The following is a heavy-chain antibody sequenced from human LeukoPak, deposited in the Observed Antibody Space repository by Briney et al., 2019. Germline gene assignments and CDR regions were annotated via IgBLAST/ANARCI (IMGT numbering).Heavy chain of an antibody. V-gene: IGHV3-21*01. Sequence: TGGSLRLSCAASGFTFSSYNMNWVRQAPGRGLEWVSYISTSSSFIYYADSVKGRFTISRDNAKNSLYLQMNSLRAEDTAVYYCVRPGMLVGASFDYWGQGTLVTVSS. CDR1: GFTFSSYN. CDR3: VRPGMLVGASFDY. CDR2: ISTSSSFI. D-gene: IGHD1-26*01. J-gene: IGHJ4*02.